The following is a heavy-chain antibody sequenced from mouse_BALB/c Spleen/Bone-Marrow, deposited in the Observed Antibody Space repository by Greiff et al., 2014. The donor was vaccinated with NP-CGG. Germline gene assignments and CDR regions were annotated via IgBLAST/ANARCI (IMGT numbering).Heavy chain of an antibody. Sequence: QVQLQQSGPELATPGASVKMSCKASGYTFTTYWMHWIKQRPGQGLEWIGSINPNTDYTDYNQKFKDKATLTADKSSITAYMQLSSLTCEDSAVYYCARGLRDWYFDVWGAGTTVTVSS. CDR2: INPNTDYT. CDR3: ARGLRDWYFDV. J-gene: IGHJ1*01. CDR1: GYTFTTYW. V-gene: IGHV1-7*01. D-gene: IGHD2-4*01.